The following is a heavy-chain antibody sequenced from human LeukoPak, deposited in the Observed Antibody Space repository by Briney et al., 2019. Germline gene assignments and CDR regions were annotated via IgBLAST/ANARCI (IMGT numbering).Heavy chain of an antibody. J-gene: IGHJ4*02. CDR1: GDSVSSNSAN. D-gene: IGHD2-2*01. Sequence: SQTLSLTCAISGDSVSSNSANWNWIRQSPSRGLEWLGRTYYRSKWYNDYAVSVKSRIIINPDTSKNQVSLQLNSVTPEDTAVYFCTRDGPTTSWYFDYWGQGTLVTVSS. CDR3: TRDGPTTSWYFDY. CDR2: TYYRSKWYN. V-gene: IGHV6-1*01.